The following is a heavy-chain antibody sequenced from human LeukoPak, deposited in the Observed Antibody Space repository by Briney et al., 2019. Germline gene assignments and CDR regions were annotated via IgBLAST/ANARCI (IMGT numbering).Heavy chain of an antibody. Sequence: PGGSLRLSCAASGFTFSSYGMHWVRQAPGKGLEWVAVIWYDGSNKYYADSVKGRFTISRDNSKNTLYLQMNSLRAEDTAVYYCARGPPYYYYGMDVWGQGTTVTVSS. CDR1: GFTFSSYG. J-gene: IGHJ6*02. CDR2: IWYDGSNK. CDR3: ARGPPYYYYGMDV. V-gene: IGHV3-33*01.